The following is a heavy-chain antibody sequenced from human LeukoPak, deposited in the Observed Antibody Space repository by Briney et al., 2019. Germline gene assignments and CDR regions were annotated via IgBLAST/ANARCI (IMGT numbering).Heavy chain of an antibody. D-gene: IGHD6-19*01. V-gene: IGHV3-30*04. CDR1: GFTFSSYT. J-gene: IGHJ4*02. CDR3: ARDRGISSGWYAYYFDC. Sequence: GRSLRLSCAASGFTFSSYTIHWVRRAPGQGLEWVAVISHDGRNKYYADSVKGRFTISRDNAKNSLYLQMNSLRAEDTAVYYCARDRGISSGWYAYYFDCWGQGTLVTVSS. CDR2: ISHDGRNK.